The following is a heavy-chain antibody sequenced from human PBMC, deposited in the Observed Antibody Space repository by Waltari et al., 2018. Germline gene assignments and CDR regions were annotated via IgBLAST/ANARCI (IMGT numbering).Heavy chain of an antibody. CDR2: IKEDGSEK. J-gene: IGHJ4*02. CDR1: GFTFSSYW. Sequence: EVQLVESGGGLVQPGGSLRLSCAASGFTFSSYWMSWVRQAPGKGLEWGANIKEDGSEKYYVDAGKGRFTISRDNAKNSLYLQMNSLRAEDTAVYYCARGGYSSGWSGDYWGQGTLVTVSS. D-gene: IGHD6-19*01. V-gene: IGHV3-7*01. CDR3: ARGGYSSGWSGDY.